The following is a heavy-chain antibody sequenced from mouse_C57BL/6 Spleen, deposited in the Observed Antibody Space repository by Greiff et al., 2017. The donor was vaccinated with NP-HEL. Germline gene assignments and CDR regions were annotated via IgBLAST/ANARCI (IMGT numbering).Heavy chain of an antibody. Sequence: VQLQQSGGGLVKPGGSLKLSCAASGFTFSDYGMHWVRQAPEKGLEWVAYISSGSSTIYYADTVKGRFTISRDNAKNTLFLQMTSLRSEDTAMYYCSRPGFYYYGSSFDYWGQGTTLTVSS. J-gene: IGHJ2*01. CDR3: SRPGFYYYGSSFDY. D-gene: IGHD1-1*01. CDR1: GFTFSDYG. V-gene: IGHV5-17*01. CDR2: ISSGSSTI.